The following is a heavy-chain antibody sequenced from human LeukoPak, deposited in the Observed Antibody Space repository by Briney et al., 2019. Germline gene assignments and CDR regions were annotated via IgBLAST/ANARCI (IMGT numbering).Heavy chain of an antibody. Sequence: ASVKVSCKASGYTFTSYGISWVRQAPGQRLEWMGWISAYNGNPNYAQKLQGRVTITPDTSTSTAYMELRNLRSDDNAVYYCAGDWAPCSGGRCSTPPGGVDYWGQGTLVTVSS. CDR1: GYTFTSYG. V-gene: IGHV1-18*01. D-gene: IGHD2-15*01. CDR3: AGDWAPCSGGRCSTPPGGVDY. J-gene: IGHJ4*02. CDR2: ISAYNGNP.